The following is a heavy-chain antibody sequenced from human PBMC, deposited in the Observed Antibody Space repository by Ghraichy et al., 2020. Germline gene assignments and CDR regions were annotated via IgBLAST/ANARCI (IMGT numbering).Heavy chain of an antibody. V-gene: IGHV4/OR15-8*03. J-gene: IGHJ4*02. Sequence: LETLSLTCVVSGDSISTNWWSWVRQPPGKGLEWIGEIFHTGSRHYNPSLQSRLTISIDKAKDQISLLLDSVTTADTAVYYCARHVAVSGTRGFDYWGQGILVTVSS. CDR1: GDSISTNW. CDR2: IFHTGSR. D-gene: IGHD6-19*01. CDR3: ARHVAVSGTRGFDY.